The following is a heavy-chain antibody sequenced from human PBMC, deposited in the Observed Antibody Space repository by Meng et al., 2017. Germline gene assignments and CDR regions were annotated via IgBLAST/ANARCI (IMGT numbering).Heavy chain of an antibody. Sequence: EVQLVESGGGLVQPGGSLRLSCAASGFTFRDDWMHGVRQGPGKGLGWVSRIDSDGSSTTYAGSVKGRFTISRDNAKDTVYLQMNSLRTEGTAVYYCAGGGDWFHPWGQGTLVTVSS. CDR2: IDSDGSST. V-gene: IGHV3-74*01. J-gene: IGHJ5*02. CDR3: AGGGDWFHP. CDR1: GFTFRDDW.